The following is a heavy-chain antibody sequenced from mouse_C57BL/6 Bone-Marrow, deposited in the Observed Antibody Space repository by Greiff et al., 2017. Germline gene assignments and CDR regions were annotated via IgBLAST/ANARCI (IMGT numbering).Heavy chain of an antibody. CDR3: TRSRIDYGTNY. CDR2: IDPEDGET. Sequence: VQLKQSGAELVKPGASVKFSCTASGFNINDYCMHWVKQRTEQGLEWIGRIDPEDGETKYAPKFKDKGTITADTSSNTAYLQLSSLTSEDTARYDGTRSRIDYGTNYGGQGTTLTVSA. CDR1: GFNINDYC. V-gene: IGHV14-2*01. J-gene: IGHJ2*01. D-gene: IGHD1-1*01.